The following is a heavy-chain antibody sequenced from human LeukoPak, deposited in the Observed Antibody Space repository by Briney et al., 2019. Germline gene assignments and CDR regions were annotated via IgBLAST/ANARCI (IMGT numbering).Heavy chain of an antibody. CDR3: ARDYGSGSYEI. J-gene: IGHJ4*02. D-gene: IGHD3-10*01. Sequence: GGSLRLSCAASGLTVSSNYMNWVRQAPGKGLEWVSVIFSGGSTYYADSSKGRFSISRDNSKNTLYLQMNSLRAEDTAVYYCARDYGSGSYEIWGQGTLVTVSS. CDR2: IFSGGST. V-gene: IGHV3-66*01. CDR1: GLTVSSNY.